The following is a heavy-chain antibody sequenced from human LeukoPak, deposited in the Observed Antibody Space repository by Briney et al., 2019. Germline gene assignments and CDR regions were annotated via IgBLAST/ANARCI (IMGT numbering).Heavy chain of an antibody. CDR2: IMPILGTI. J-gene: IGHJ5*02. D-gene: IGHD2-2*02. CDR3: AIEGGLGMDSLLYRWFDP. Sequence: ASVKVSCNASGGTFKNYVITWVRQAPGQGLECMGNIMPILGTIKYAQTFHGRLTISADEYTSTAYMELSSLTSDDTAFYYCAIEGGLGMDSLLYRWFDPWGQGTLVTVSS. V-gene: IGHV1-69*13. CDR1: GGTFKNYV.